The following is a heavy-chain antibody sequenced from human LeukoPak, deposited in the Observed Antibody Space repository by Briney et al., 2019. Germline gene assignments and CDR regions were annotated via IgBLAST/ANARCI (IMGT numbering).Heavy chain of an antibody. CDR3: AKVEYDYIWGSYRYTFPFDY. D-gene: IGHD3-16*02. J-gene: IGHJ4*02. CDR2: ISGSGGST. Sequence: PGGSLRLSCAASGFTFSSYAMSWVRQAPGKGLEWVSAISGSGGSTYYADSVKGRFTTSRDNSKNTLYLQMNSLRAEDTAVYYCAKVEYDYIWGSYRYTFPFDYWGQGTLVTVSS. V-gene: IGHV3-23*01. CDR1: GFTFSSYA.